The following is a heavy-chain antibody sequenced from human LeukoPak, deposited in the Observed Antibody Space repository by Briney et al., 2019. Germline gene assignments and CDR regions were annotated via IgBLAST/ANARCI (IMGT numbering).Heavy chain of an antibody. J-gene: IGHJ3*02. CDR1: GGTFSSYA. V-gene: IGHV1-69*13. Sequence: GASVKVSCKASGGTFSSYAISGVRQAPGQGLEWMGGIIPIFGTANYAQKFQGRVTITADESTSTAYMELSSLRSEDTAVYYCARDGQVEMATIDAFDIWGQGTMVTVSS. CDR2: IIPIFGTA. CDR3: ARDGQVEMATIDAFDI. D-gene: IGHD5-24*01.